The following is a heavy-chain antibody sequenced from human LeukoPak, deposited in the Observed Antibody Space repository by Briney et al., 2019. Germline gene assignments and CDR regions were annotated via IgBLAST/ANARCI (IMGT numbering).Heavy chain of an antibody. D-gene: IGHD3-22*01. Sequence: GGSLRPSCAASGFTFSSYAMRWVRQAPGKGLEWVSAVSGSGGSTYYADSVKGRFTISRDNSKNTLYLQMNSLRAEDTAVYYCAKDPSYYYDSSGYSFDYWGQGTLVTVSS. J-gene: IGHJ4*02. CDR2: VSGSGGST. CDR3: AKDPSYYYDSSGYSFDY. CDR1: GFTFSSYA. V-gene: IGHV3-23*01.